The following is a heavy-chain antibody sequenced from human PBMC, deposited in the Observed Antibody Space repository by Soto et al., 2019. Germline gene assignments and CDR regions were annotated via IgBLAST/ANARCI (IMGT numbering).Heavy chain of an antibody. J-gene: IGHJ4*02. CDR3: ARERGYGLDY. CDR2: MNPNSGNS. V-gene: IGHV1-8*01. Sequence: QVQLVQSGAEVKKPGASVKVSCKASGYTFTSYDIYWVRQATGQGLEWMGWMNPNSGNSVYAQKLHGRVTMTRNTPVTTADMELSSLRSEDTAVNYCARERGYGLDYGGQGTLVSVSS. CDR1: GYTFTSYD. D-gene: IGHD5-18*01.